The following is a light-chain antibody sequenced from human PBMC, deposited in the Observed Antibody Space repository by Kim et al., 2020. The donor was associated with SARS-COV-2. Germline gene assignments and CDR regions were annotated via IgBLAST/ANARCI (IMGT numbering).Light chain of an antibody. J-gene: IGLJ2*01. CDR2: QDN. CDR3: QAWDSSTAV. CDR1: KLGDKY. Sequence: VSPGQTARITCSGDKLGDKYACWYQQKPGQAPVLVIYQDNKRPSGIPERFSGSNSGNTATLTISGTQAMDEADYYCQAWDSSTAVFGGGTQLTVL. V-gene: IGLV3-1*01.